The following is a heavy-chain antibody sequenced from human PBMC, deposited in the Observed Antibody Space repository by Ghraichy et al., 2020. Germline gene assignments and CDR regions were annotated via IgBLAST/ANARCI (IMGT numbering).Heavy chain of an antibody. V-gene: IGHV3-74*03. CDR1: GFTFSSYW. J-gene: IGHJ4*02. Sequence: GVLRLSCAASGFTFSSYWMHWVRQAPGKGLVWVSRINSDGSSTTYADSVKGRFTISRDNAKNTVYLQMHSLRAEDTAVYYCGRDKIVAAIDYWGQGTLVTVSS. D-gene: IGHD6-25*01. CDR3: GRDKIVAAIDY. CDR2: INSDGSST.